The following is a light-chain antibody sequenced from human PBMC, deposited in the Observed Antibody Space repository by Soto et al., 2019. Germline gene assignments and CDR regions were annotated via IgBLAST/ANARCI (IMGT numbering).Light chain of an antibody. CDR1: QSIDYW. V-gene: IGKV1-5*03. CDR2: KAS. J-gene: IGKJ1*01. CDR3: QQYHRSSWT. Sequence: DIQMTQSPSTLSASVGDRVTITCRASQSIDYWLAWYQQKPGKAPKVLIYKASTLESGVPSRFSGSGSGTEFTLTISSLQPDDFGTYYCQQYHRSSWTFGRGTKWIS.